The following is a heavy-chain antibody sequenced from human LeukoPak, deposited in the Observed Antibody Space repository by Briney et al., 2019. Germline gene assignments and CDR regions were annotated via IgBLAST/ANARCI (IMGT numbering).Heavy chain of an antibody. Sequence: PGGSLRLSCAASGFTFDDYAMHWVRQAPGKGLEWVSGISWNSGSIGYADSVKGRFTISRDNAKNSLYLQMNSLRAEDTALYYCAKIAAADYDAFDIWGQGTMVTVSS. CDR3: AKIAAADYDAFDI. D-gene: IGHD6-13*01. V-gene: IGHV3-9*01. CDR2: ISWNSGSI. J-gene: IGHJ3*02. CDR1: GFTFDDYA.